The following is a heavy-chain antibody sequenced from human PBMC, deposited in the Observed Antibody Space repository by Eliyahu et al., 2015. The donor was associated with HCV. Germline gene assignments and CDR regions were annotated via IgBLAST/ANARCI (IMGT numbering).Heavy chain of an antibody. CDR2: INPNSGGT. Sequence: QVQLVQSGAEVKKPGASVKVSCKASGYTFTGYYMHWVRQAPGQGLEWMGWINPNSGGTNYAQKFQGRVTMTRDTSISTAYMELSRLRSDDTAVYYCARAPLPKGYSGYDWDYWGQGTLVTVSS. CDR1: GYTFTGYY. V-gene: IGHV1-2*02. J-gene: IGHJ4*02. CDR3: ARAPLPKGYSGYDWDY. D-gene: IGHD5-12*01.